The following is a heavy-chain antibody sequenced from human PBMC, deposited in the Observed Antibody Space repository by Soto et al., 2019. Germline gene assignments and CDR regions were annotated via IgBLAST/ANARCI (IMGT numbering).Heavy chain of an antibody. CDR2: ISYDGSNK. J-gene: IGHJ4*02. Sequence: GGSLRLSCAASGFTFSSYAMHWVRQAPGKGLEWVAVISYDGSNKYYADSVKGRFTISRDNSKNTLYLQMNSLRAEDTAVYYCARDRRQDGFFDYWGQGTLVTVSS. D-gene: IGHD5-12*01. CDR1: GFTFSSYA. CDR3: ARDRRQDGFFDY. V-gene: IGHV3-30-3*01.